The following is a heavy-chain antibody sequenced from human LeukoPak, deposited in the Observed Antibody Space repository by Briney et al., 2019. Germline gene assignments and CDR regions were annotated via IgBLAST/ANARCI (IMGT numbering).Heavy chain of an antibody. D-gene: IGHD1-26*01. CDR1: GFTFSSYG. CDR2: IRYDGSNK. J-gene: IGHJ4*02. V-gene: IGHV3-30*02. CDR3: AKDLRAYSGSSLPIDY. Sequence: QPGGSLRLSCAAAGFTFSSYGMHWVRQAPGKGLEWVAFIRYDGSNKYYADSVKGRFTISRDNSKNTLYLQMNSLRAEDTAVYYCAKDLRAYSGSSLPIDYWGQGTLVTVYS.